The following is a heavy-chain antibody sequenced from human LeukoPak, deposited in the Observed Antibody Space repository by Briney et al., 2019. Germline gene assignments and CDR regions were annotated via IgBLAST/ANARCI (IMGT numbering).Heavy chain of an antibody. J-gene: IGHJ4*02. CDR2: MSHDGGSK. V-gene: IGHV3-64D*06. CDR3: VNVAH. Sequence: GGPLRLFCSASGFTFSLHAMNWVRQATGKGLEYVSAMSHDGGSKFYTDPVKGRFTIPREISKNTLYLKIRSQRAEDTAVYYCVNVAHWGQGTLVTVSS. CDR1: GFTFSLHA.